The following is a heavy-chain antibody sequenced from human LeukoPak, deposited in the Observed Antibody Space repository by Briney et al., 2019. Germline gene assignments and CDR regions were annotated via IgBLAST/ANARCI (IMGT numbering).Heavy chain of an antibody. CDR2: ISGSGGST. V-gene: IGHV3-23*01. CDR3: AKDEYYYDSSGYLFDY. CDR1: GFTFSSYA. D-gene: IGHD3-22*01. Sequence: GGSLRLSCAASGFTFSSYAMSWVRQAPGKGLEWVSAISGSGGSTYYADSMKGRFTISRDNSKNTLYLQMNSLRAEDTAVYYCAKDEYYYDSSGYLFDYWGQGTLVTVSS. J-gene: IGHJ4*02.